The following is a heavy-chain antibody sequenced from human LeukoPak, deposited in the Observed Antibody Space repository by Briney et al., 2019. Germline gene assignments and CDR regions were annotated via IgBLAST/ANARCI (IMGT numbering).Heavy chain of an antibody. J-gene: IGHJ4*02. CDR2: ISSSSSYI. V-gene: IGHV3-21*01. CDR1: GFTFSSYS. CDR3: ARGLGYCTNGVCYAYHFDY. Sequence: PGGSLRLSCAASGFTFSSYSMNWVRQAPGEGLEWVSSISSSSSYIYYADSVKGRFTISRDNAKNSLYLQMNSLRAEDTAVYYCARGLGYCTNGVCYAYHFDYWGQGTLVTVSS. D-gene: IGHD2-8*01.